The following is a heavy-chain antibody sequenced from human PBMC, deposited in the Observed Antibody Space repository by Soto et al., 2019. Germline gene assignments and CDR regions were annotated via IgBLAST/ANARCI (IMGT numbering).Heavy chain of an antibody. V-gene: IGHV3-73*02. J-gene: IGHJ6*02. D-gene: IGHD2-2*02. CDR2: IRSRANNYAT. CDR1: GFNFSGSA. Sequence: EVHLVESGGGLVQPGGSLKLSCAASGFNFSGSAIHWVRQASGKGLEWVGRIRSRANNYATSSAASVKGRFKFSRDDSKNTAYLQMSTLKTEDTAVYYCNRGQGAPIGDYYDHGMDFWGQGTTVTVSS. CDR3: NRGQGAPIGDYYDHGMDF.